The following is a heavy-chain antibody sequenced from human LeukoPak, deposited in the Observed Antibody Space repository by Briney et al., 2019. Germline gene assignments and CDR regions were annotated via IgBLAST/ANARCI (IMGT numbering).Heavy chain of an antibody. CDR1: GLTVSGNY. J-gene: IGHJ4*02. CDR3: ARMIAAAGTTGGDYFGF. CDR2: FYSGDAT. Sequence: TGGSRILSCAASGLTVSGNYMSWVRRAPGKGLEWVSVFYSGDATYYADSVRGRVTVSRDNSKNTVFLQMNSLRADDAAVYYCARMIAAAGTTGGDYFGFWGQGTLVTVSS. D-gene: IGHD6-13*01. V-gene: IGHV3-53*01.